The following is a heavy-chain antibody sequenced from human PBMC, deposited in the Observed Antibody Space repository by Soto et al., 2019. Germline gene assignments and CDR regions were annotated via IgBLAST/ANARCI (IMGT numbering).Heavy chain of an antibody. D-gene: IGHD3-22*01. CDR2: IYQSGST. J-gene: IGHJ6*02. V-gene: IGHV4-4*02. CDR1: GGSISDSLW. Sequence: PSETLSLTCAVSGGSISDSLWWNWVRQPPGKGLEWIGEIYQSGSTHYSPSLKSRVTIPIDKSNNQLSLRLTSVTAADTAVYYCARHVHDNSGHYYGGLDVWGPGTTVTVYS. CDR3: ARHVHDNSGHYYGGLDV.